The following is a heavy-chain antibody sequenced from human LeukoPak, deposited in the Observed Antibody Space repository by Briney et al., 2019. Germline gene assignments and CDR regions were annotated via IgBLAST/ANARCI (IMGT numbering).Heavy chain of an antibody. J-gene: IGHJ4*02. CDR1: GFTFSSYA. Sequence: GGSLRLSCAAPGFTFSSYAMHWVRQAPGKGLEWVTFIRYDGSDKYYADSVKGRFTISRDNSKNSLYLQMNSLRAEDTAVYYCARDWVVTAPSSLFDYWGQGTLVTVSS. V-gene: IGHV3-30*02. CDR3: ARDWVVTAPSSLFDY. D-gene: IGHD2-21*02. CDR2: IRYDGSDK.